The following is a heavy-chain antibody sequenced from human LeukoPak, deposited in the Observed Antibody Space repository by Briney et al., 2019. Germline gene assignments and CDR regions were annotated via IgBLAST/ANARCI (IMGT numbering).Heavy chain of an antibody. D-gene: IGHD6-13*01. J-gene: IGHJ5*02. CDR2: IYTSGST. Sequence: LETLSLTCTVSGGSISSYYWSWIRQPAGKGLEWIGRIYTSGSTNYNPSLKSRVTMSVDTSKNQFSLKLSSVTAADTAVYYCARDRRHSSSWYGVGRAWFDPWGQGTLVTVSS. CDR1: GGSISSYY. CDR3: ARDRRHSSSWYGVGRAWFDP. V-gene: IGHV4-4*07.